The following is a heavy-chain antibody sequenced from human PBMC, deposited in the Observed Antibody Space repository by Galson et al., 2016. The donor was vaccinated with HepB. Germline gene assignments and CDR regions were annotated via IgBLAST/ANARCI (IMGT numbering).Heavy chain of an antibody. D-gene: IGHD2-15*01. J-gene: IGHJ4*02. CDR2: ISASGGST. CDR1: GFTFSNYA. Sequence: SLRLSCAASGFTFSNYAMSWVRQAPGKGLEWVSEISASGGSTYYADSVKGRFTISRDNSKNTLYLQMNSLRAEDTAVYYGCSGGSCYDWGQGTLVTVSS. V-gene: IGHV3-23*01. CDR3: CSGGSCYD.